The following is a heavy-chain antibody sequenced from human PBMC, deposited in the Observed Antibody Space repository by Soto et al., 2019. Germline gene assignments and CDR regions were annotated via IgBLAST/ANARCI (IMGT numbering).Heavy chain of an antibody. CDR3: ARGKIRVRGVIITKYYYYGMDV. J-gene: IGHJ6*02. Sequence: PSETLSLTCAVYGGSFSGYYWSWIRQPPGKGLEWIGEINHSGSTNYNPSLKSRVTISVDTSKNQFSLKLSSVTAADTAVYYCARGKIRVRGVIITKYYYYGMDVWGQGTTVTAP. V-gene: IGHV4-34*01. CDR2: INHSGST. D-gene: IGHD3-10*01. CDR1: GGSFSGYY.